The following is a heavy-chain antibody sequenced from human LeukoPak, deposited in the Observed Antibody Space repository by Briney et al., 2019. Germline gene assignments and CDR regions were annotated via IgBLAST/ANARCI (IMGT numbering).Heavy chain of an antibody. CDR1: GFTFSSYE. D-gene: IGHD6-13*01. CDR3: ARGSHYSSSWSLYYYYYMDV. Sequence: GGSLRLSCAASGFTFSSYEMNWVRQAPGKGLEWVSYISSSGSTIYYADSVKGRFTISRDNAKNSLYLQMNSLRAEDTAVYYCARGSHYSSSWSLYYYYYMDVWGKGTTVTISS. CDR2: ISSSGSTI. V-gene: IGHV3-48*03. J-gene: IGHJ6*03.